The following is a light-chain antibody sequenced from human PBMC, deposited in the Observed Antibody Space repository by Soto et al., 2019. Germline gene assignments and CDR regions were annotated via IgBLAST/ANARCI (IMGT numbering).Light chain of an antibody. CDR2: EVS. CDR3: SSYTSSNLVV. J-gene: IGLJ2*01. CDR1: SGDVGVYNY. Sequence: QSVLTQPASVSGSPGQSITISCTGTSGDVGVYNYVSWYQHHPGKAPKLLIYEVSNRPSGVSNRFSGSKSDNTASLTISGLQAEDEADYFCSSYTSSNLVVFGGGTQLTVL. V-gene: IGLV2-14*01.